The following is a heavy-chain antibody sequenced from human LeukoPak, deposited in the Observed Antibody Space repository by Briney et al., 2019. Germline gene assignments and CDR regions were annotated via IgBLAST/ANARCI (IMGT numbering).Heavy chain of an antibody. CDR1: GFTFSGYA. Sequence: GGSLRLSCAASGFTFSGYAMSWVRQAPGKGLEWVSAISGSGGSTYYADSVKGRFTISRDYSKNTLYLQVNSLRPEDTAVYYCAKLSGAYGDSRDYWGQGTLVTVSS. V-gene: IGHV3-23*01. CDR3: AKLSGAYGDSRDY. D-gene: IGHD4-17*01. CDR2: ISGSGGST. J-gene: IGHJ4*02.